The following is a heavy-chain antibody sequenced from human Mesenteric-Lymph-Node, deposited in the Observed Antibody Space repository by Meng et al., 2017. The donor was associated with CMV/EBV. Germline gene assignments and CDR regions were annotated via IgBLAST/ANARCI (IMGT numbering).Heavy chain of an antibody. Sequence: GGSLRLSCAASGFTFSNYAMTWVRQAPGKGLEWVSTISGRGDSTYYADSVKGRFTISRDNSKNTLYLQMNSLRAEDTAVFYCAKVGPCRRTNCPYYYSAMDVWGQGTTVTVSS. CDR2: ISGRGDST. V-gene: IGHV3-23*01. CDR1: GFTFSNYA. CDR3: AKVGPCRRTNCPYYYSAMDV. J-gene: IGHJ6*02. D-gene: IGHD2-2*01.